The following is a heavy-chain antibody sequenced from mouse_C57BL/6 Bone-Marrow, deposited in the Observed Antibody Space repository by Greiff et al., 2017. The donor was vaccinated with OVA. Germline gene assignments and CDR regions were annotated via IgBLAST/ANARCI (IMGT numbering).Heavy chain of an antibody. D-gene: IGHD2-2*01. CDR2: ISDGGSYT. CDR1: GFTFSSYA. V-gene: IGHV5-4*01. J-gene: IGHJ4*01. Sequence: EVKVVESGGGLVKPGGSLKLSCAASGFTFSSYAMSWVRQTPEKRLEWVATISDGGSYTYYPDNVKGRFTISRDNAKNNLYLQMSHLKSEDTAMYYCARERGLYYGYPYAMDYWGQGTSVTVSS. CDR3: ARERGLYYGYPYAMDY.